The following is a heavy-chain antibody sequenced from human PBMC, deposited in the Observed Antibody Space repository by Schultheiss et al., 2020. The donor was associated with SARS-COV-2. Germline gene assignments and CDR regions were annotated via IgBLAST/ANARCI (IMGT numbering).Heavy chain of an antibody. CDR1: GFTFSSYG. CDR3: ARDIDYDRAFDI. V-gene: IGHV3-30*03. CDR2: ISYDGSNK. J-gene: IGHJ3*02. D-gene: IGHD3-22*01. Sequence: GESLKISCAASGFTFSSYGMHWVRQAPGKGLEWVAVISYDGSNKYYADSVKGRFTISRDNSKNTLYLQMNSLRAEDTAVYYCARDIDYDRAFDIWGQGTMVTVSS.